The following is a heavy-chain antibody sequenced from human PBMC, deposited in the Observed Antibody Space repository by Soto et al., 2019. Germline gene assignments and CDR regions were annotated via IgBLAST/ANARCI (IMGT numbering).Heavy chain of an antibody. CDR1: GFTFSSYE. J-gene: IGHJ4*02. V-gene: IGHV3-23*01. CDR3: AKDLGNSLDYFDS. D-gene: IGHD1-1*01. CDR2: ISGSGATT. Sequence: PGGSLRLSCAASGFTFSSYEMNWVRQAPGEGLEWVSTISGSGATTYYADSVKGRFTISRDNSKNTVYLQMNSLRAEDTAVYYCAKDLGNSLDYFDSWGQGTLVTVSS.